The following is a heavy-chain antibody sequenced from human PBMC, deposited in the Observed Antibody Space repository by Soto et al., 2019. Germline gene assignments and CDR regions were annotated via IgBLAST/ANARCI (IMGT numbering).Heavy chain of an antibody. D-gene: IGHD2-2*02. CDR2: IYPGDSDT. J-gene: IGHJ4*02. Sequence: PGESLKISCKGSGYSFTSYWIGWVRQMPGKGLEWMGIIYPGDSDTRHSPSFQGQVTISADKSISTAYLQWSSLKASDTAMYYCARRYCSSTSCYIRPPDYWGQGTLVTVSS. CDR3: ARRYCSSTSCYIRPPDY. V-gene: IGHV5-51*01. CDR1: GYSFTSYW.